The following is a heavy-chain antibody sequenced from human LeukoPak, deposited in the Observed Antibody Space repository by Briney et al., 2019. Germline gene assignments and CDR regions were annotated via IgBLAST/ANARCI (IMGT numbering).Heavy chain of an antibody. D-gene: IGHD6-6*01. J-gene: IGHJ4*02. CDR3: ARADSSSSRLDC. CDR1: GFTFSDYY. V-gene: IGHV3-11*04. Sequence: PGGSLRLSCAASGFTFSDYYMSWIRQAPGKGLEWVSYISSSGGTIYYADSVKGRFTISRDNAKNSLYLQMNSLRAEDTAVYFCARADSSSSRLDCWGQETLVTVSS. CDR2: ISSSGGTI.